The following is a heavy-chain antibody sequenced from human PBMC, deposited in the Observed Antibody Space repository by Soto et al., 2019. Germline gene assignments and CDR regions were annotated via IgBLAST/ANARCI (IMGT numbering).Heavy chain of an antibody. J-gene: IGHJ4*02. D-gene: IGHD3-3*01. CDR3: AADSDYDFWSGIDY. Sequence: SVKVSCKASGFTFTSSAVQWVRQARGQRLEWIGWIVVGSGNTNYAQKFQERVTITRDMSTSTAYMELSSLRSEDTAVYYCAADSDYDFWSGIDYWGQGTLVTVSS. V-gene: IGHV1-58*01. CDR2: IVVGSGNT. CDR1: GFTFTSSA.